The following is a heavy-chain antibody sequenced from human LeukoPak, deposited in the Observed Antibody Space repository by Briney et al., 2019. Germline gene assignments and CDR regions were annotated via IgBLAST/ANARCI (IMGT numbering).Heavy chain of an antibody. V-gene: IGHV3-21*06. CDR1: GFIFSTYA. CDR2: ISTSSNHI. CDR3: ARVNGSGCDRRYHSHFMDV. Sequence: GGSLRLSCAASGFIFSTYALNWVRQAPGKGLEWVSFISTSSNHIYYADSVKGRFTISRDNAKNTLFLQMNSLRAEDTARYYCARVNGSGCDRRYHSHFMDVWGEGTTVTVSS. J-gene: IGHJ6*03. D-gene: IGHD3-10*01.